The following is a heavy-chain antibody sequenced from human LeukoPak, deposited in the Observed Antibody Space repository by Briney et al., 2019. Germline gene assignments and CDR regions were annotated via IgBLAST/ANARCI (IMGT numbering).Heavy chain of an antibody. CDR2: ISGSGGDT. CDR3: ARIPHPTYYFDS. Sequence: GGSLSLSCAASGFTFSTYAMSWVRQAPGKGLEWVSAISGSGGDTYYADSVMGRFTISRDNSRSTLYLQMNSLRAEDTAVYYCARIPHPTYYFDSWGQGTLVTVSP. CDR1: GFTFSTYA. V-gene: IGHV3-23*01. J-gene: IGHJ4*02.